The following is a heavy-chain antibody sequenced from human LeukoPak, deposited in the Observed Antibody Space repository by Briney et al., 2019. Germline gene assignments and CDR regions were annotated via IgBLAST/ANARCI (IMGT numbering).Heavy chain of an antibody. CDR2: IYYSGGT. CDR3: ARGYGIGGSGMDV. V-gene: IGHV4-31*03. J-gene: IGHJ6*02. CDR1: GGSFSSGSYY. Sequence: PSETLSLTCTVSGGSFSSGSYYWSWIRQHPGKGLEWLGYIYYSGGTFYNPSLMSRLTISVDTSENQFSLKLRFVTAADTAVYYCARGYGIGGSGMDVWGQGTTVTVSS. D-gene: IGHD4-17*01.